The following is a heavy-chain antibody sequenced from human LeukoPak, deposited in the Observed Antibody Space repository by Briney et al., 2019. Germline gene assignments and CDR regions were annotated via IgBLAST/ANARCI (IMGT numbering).Heavy chain of an antibody. V-gene: IGHV4-38-2*02. CDR1: GYSISSGYH. D-gene: IGHD5-12*01. J-gene: IGHJ6*03. Sequence: SETLSLTCTVSGYSISSGYHWGWIRQPPGKGLEWIGSIYHSGSTYYNPSLKSRVTISVDTSKNQFSLKLRSVTAADTAVYYCARLSGYGLHYYYHMDVWGKGTTVTVSS. CDR2: IYHSGST. CDR3: ARLSGYGLHYYYHMDV.